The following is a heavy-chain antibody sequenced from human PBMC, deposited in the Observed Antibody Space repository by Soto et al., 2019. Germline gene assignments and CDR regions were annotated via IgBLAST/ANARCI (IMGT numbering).Heavy chain of an antibody. J-gene: IGHJ4*02. CDR1: VEPMTGGYY. CDR2: IYYGGTT. CDR3: ARGWYYFDF. D-gene: IGHD2-15*01. Sequence: PSETLSLTCDVSVEPMTGGYYWVCIRQSPGKGLELIGSIYYGGTTYYNPSLRSRLAISIDTSKNQFSLRLSSVTAADTALYYCARGWYYFDFWGEGTPVTVSP. V-gene: IGHV4-38-2*01.